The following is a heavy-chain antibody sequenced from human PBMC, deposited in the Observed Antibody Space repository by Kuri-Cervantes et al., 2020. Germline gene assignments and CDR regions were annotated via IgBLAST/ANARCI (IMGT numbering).Heavy chain of an antibody. CDR1: GYTFTNYG. CDR3: ARGSCSGGSCFSPWDAFDI. CDR2: IKPNNGGT. J-gene: IGHJ3*02. D-gene: IGHD2-15*01. V-gene: IGHV1-2*02. Sequence: ASVKVSCKASGYTFTNYGINWVRQAPGQGPEWMGWIKPNNGGTNYAQKFQGRVTMTRDTSITTAYMELSRLRSDDTAVYYCARGSCSGGSCFSPWDAFDIWGQGTLVTVSS.